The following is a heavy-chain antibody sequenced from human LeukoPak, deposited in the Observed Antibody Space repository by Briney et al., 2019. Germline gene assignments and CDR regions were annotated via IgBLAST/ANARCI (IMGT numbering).Heavy chain of an antibody. CDR2: IYYSGST. V-gene: IGHV4-39*01. CDR3: ARICSSTSCQVDY. J-gene: IGHJ4*02. CDR1: GGSIGSSSYY. Sequence: SETLSLTCTVSGGSIGSSSYYWGWIRQPPGKGLEWIGSIYYSGSTYYNPSLKSRVTISVDTSKNQFSLKLSSVTAADTAVYYCARICSSTSCQVDYWGQGTLVTVSS. D-gene: IGHD2-2*01.